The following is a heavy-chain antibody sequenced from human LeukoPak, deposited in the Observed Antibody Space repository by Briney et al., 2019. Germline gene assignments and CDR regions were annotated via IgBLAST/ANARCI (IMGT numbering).Heavy chain of an antibody. Sequence: SETLSLTCAVYGGSFSGYYWSWIRQPPGKGLEWIGEINHSGSTNYNPSLKSRLTISVDTSKNQFSLKLSSVTAADTAVYYCAKTTYSSSWYGYFDYWGQGTLVTVSS. CDR2: INHSGST. CDR1: GGSFSGYY. D-gene: IGHD6-13*01. CDR3: AKTTYSSSWYGYFDY. J-gene: IGHJ4*02. V-gene: IGHV4-34*01.